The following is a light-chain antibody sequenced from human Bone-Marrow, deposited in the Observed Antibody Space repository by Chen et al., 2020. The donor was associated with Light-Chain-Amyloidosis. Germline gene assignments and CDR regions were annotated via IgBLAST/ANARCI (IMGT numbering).Light chain of an antibody. CDR3: SSYTGGNSPYV. V-gene: IGLV2-8*01. Sequence: QSALTQPPSASGSPGQSVTISCTGTSSDVGGYNYVSWYQQHPDKAPKLMIYEVSKRPSGVPDRFSGSKSANTASRTVSGLQAEDEADYYCSSYTGGNSPYVFGTGTKVTVL. J-gene: IGLJ1*01. CDR2: EVS. CDR1: SSDVGGYNY.